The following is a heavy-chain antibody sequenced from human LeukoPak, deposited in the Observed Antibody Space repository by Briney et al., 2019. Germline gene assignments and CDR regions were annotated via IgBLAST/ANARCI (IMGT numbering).Heavy chain of an antibody. CDR2: INTNTGNP. Sequence: ASVKVSCKASGYTFTSYAMNWVRQAPGQGLEWMGWINTNTGNPTYAQGFTGRFVFSLDTSVSTAYLQISSLKAEDTAVYYCASTEGYDFWSGYRLQHWGQGTLVTVSS. D-gene: IGHD3-3*01. CDR1: GYTFTSYA. J-gene: IGHJ1*01. CDR3: ASTEGYDFWSGYRLQH. V-gene: IGHV7-4-1*02.